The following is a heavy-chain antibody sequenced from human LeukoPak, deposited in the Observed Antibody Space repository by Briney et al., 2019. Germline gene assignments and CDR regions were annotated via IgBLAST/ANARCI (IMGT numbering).Heavy chain of an antibody. Sequence: GGSLRLSCAASGFTFSSYAMSWVRQAPGKGLEWVSAISGSGGSTYYADSVKGRFTISRDNSKNTLYLQMDSLRAEDTAVYYCAKEAPRYDYVWGSYRYTDAFDIWGQGTMVTVSS. V-gene: IGHV3-23*01. J-gene: IGHJ3*02. D-gene: IGHD3-16*02. CDR1: GFTFSSYA. CDR3: AKEAPRYDYVWGSYRYTDAFDI. CDR2: ISGSGGST.